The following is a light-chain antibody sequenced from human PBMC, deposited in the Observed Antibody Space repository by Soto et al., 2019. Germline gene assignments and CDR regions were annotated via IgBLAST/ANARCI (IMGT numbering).Light chain of an antibody. CDR2: GAS. Sequence: DIQMTQSPSSLSASVGDRVTITCRASQGTNNFLAWYQQRPGKAPKLLIFGASTLQSGVPSRFSGSGYGTDFTLTISSLQPEDVATYYYQKYDRDPPGTFGQGTKVEIK. V-gene: IGKV1-27*01. CDR1: QGTNNF. CDR3: QKYDRDPPGT. J-gene: IGKJ1*01.